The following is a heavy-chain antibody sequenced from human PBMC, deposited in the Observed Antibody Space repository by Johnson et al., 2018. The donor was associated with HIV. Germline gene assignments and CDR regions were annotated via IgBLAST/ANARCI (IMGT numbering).Heavy chain of an antibody. CDR2: ISGDGSSS. J-gene: IGHJ3*02. CDR1: GFTFSSYG. CDR3: ARAQLLADDAFNN. Sequence: VQLVESGGGVVQPGGSLRLSCAASGFTFSSYGMHWVRQVPGKGLMWVSRISGDGSSSSYADSVKGRFTISRDNAKNTLYLQLNSLRVEDTAIYYCARAQLLADDAFNNWGQGTMVTVSS. V-gene: IGHV3-74*02. D-gene: IGHD6-6*01.